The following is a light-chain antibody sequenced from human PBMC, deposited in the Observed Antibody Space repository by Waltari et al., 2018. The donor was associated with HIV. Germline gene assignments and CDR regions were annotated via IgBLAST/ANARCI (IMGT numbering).Light chain of an antibody. J-gene: IGKJ5*01. CDR1: QIIPDY. Sequence: DIQVTPSPPSLPASVGGRVTITCRTSQIIPDYLNWYQHKPGKAPKLLIAYASNLESGVPSRFSGSGSGTEFTLTIHSLQPEDFGTYYCQQTFNIPLTFGQGTRLE. CDR2: YAS. CDR3: QQTFNIPLT. V-gene: IGKV1-39*01.